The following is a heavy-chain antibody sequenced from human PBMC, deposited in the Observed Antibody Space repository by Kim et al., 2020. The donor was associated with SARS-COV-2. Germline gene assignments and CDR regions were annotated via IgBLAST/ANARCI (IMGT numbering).Heavy chain of an antibody. D-gene: IGHD2-21*02. J-gene: IGHJ6*01. V-gene: IGHV3-21*01. CDR1: GFTFSSYT. CDR3: AKYGSRGFVGVTSWDV. CDR2: MSNTGGNI. Sequence: GGSLRLSCEASGFTFSSYTMCWVRQAPGKGLEWVSCMSNTGGNIYYADSVKGRFTISRDNARNTLYVQMNRLRVEDTALYYCAKYGSRGFVGVTSWDVWG.